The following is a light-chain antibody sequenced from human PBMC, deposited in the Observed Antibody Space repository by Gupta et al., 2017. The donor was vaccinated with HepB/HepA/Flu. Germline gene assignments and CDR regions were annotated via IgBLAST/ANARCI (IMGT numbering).Light chain of an antibody. CDR3: QQYDNLPLT. J-gene: IGKJ4*01. V-gene: IGKV1-33*01. Sequence: DIQMTQSPSSLSASVGDRVTITCQASQDISNYLNWYQQKPGKAPKLLIYDAPNLETGVPSRFSGSGPGTDFTFTISSLQPEDIATYYCQQYDNLPLTFGGGTKVEIK. CDR1: QDISNY. CDR2: DAP.